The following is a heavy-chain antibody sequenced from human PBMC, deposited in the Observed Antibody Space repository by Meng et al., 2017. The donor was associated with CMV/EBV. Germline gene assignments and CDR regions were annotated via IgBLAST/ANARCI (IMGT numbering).Heavy chain of an antibody. J-gene: IGHJ5*02. CDR3: ARLKSGEYSGSSGWFDP. D-gene: IGHD6-6*01. Sequence: YSFTSYWISWVRQMPGQGLEWMGRIDPSDSYTNYSPSFQGHVTISADKSMSTAYLQWSSLKASDTAMYYCARLKSGEYSGSSGWFDPWGQGTLVTVSS. V-gene: IGHV5-10-1*01. CDR2: IDPSDSYT. CDR1: YSFTSYW.